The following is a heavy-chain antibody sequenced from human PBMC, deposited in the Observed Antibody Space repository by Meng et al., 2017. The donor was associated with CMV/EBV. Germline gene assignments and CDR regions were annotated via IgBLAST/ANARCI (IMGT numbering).Heavy chain of an antibody. J-gene: IGHJ4*02. V-gene: IGHV4-39*07. Sequence: LHLHESGPAFAQTSETLSLTVTVSGGSISSSSYYWGWIRQPPGKWLEWIGSIYYSGSTYYNPSLKSRVTISVDTSKNQFSLKLSSVTAADTAVYYCARGGIAAAGLHWGQGTLVTVSS. CDR2: IYYSGST. CDR1: GGSISSSSYY. D-gene: IGHD6-13*01. CDR3: ARGGIAAAGLH.